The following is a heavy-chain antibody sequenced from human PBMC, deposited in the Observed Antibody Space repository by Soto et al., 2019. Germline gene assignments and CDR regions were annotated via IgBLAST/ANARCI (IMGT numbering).Heavy chain of an antibody. V-gene: IGHV4-59*08. CDR3: ARHNYGSGSTYFDY. J-gene: IGHJ4*02. D-gene: IGHD3-10*01. CDR1: GGSISSYY. Sequence: SETLSLTCTASGGSISSYYWSCIRQPPGKGLEWIGYIYYSGSTNYNPSLKSRVTISVDTSKNQFSLKLNSMTAADTAVYYCARHNYGSGSTYFDYWGQGTLVTSPQ. CDR2: IYYSGST.